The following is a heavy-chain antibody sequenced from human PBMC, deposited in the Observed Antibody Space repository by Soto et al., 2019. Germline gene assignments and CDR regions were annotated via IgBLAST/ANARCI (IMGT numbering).Heavy chain of an antibody. D-gene: IGHD4-4*01. CDR1: GGTFRSYA. CDR3: ARGVTTYYYYGMDV. V-gene: IGHV1-69*13. Sequence: SVKVSCKASGGTFRSYAISWVRRAPGQGLEWMGGIIPIFRTSNYAQKFQGRVTINADESTSTAYMELSSLRSEDTAVYYCARGVTTYYYYGMDVWGQGTTVTVSS. J-gene: IGHJ6*02. CDR2: IIPIFRTS.